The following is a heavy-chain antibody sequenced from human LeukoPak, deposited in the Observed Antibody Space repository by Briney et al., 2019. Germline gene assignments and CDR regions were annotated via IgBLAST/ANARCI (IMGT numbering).Heavy chain of an antibody. V-gene: IGHV1-2*04. CDR1: GGTFSSYA. Sequence: ASVKVSCKASGGTFSSYAISWVRQAPGQGLEWMGRINPNGDGTNYAQKFQGWVTMTRDTSMSTAYMELSRLSSDDTAVYYCATGDYFDYWGQGTLVTVSS. CDR2: INPNGDGT. J-gene: IGHJ4*02. CDR3: ATGDYFDY.